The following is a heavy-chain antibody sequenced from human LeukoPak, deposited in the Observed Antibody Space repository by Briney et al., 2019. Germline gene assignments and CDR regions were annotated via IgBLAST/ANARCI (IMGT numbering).Heavy chain of an antibody. V-gene: IGHV4-59*01. Sequence: SEILSLTCTVSGGSISSYYWSWIRQPPGKGLEWIGYIYYSGSANYNPSLKSRVTISLDTSKNQFSLKLTSVTAADTAVYYCARAPYSYAYFDYWGQGTLVTVSS. J-gene: IGHJ4*02. D-gene: IGHD3-16*01. CDR3: ARAPYSYAYFDY. CDR1: GGSISSYY. CDR2: IYYSGSA.